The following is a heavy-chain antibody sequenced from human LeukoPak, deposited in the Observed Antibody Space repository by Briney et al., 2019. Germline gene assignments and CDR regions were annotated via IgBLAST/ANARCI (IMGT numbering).Heavy chain of an antibody. Sequence: SETLSLTCAVYGGSFSGYYWSWIRQPPGKGLEWIGEISHSGSTNYNPSLKSRVTISVDTSKKQFSLKLSSVTAADTAVYYCARLVRGIYDYFDYWGQGTLVTVSS. J-gene: IGHJ4*02. CDR1: GGSFSGYY. V-gene: IGHV4-34*01. D-gene: IGHD3-10*01. CDR2: ISHSGST. CDR3: ARLVRGIYDYFDY.